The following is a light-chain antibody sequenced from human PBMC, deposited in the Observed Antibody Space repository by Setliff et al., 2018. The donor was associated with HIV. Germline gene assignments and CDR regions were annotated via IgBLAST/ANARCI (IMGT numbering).Light chain of an antibody. V-gene: IGLV2-8*01. CDR1: SSDVGGYNY. J-gene: IGLJ1*01. CDR3: SSYAGSNNYV. Sequence: HCALAQPPSASGSPGQSVTISCTGTSSDVGGYNYVSWYQQHPGKAPKLMIYEVSKRPSGVPDRFSGSKSGNTASLTVSGLQAEDEADYYCSSYAGSNNYVFGTGTKVTVL. CDR2: EVS.